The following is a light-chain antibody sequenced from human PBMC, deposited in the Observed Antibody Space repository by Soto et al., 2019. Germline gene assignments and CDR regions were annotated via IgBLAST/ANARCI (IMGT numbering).Light chain of an antibody. CDR3: SSETGSSTPSV. V-gene: IGLV2-14*01. CDR2: DVT. J-gene: IGLJ1*01. CDR1: SSDVGGYKY. Sequence: SALTQPATVSGSPGQAITNSRTGTSSDVGGYKYVSWYEQHPVKAPKLMIYDVTNRPSGVSDRFSGSKSGNTASLTISGLQAEDGADYYYSSETGSSTPSVFGTGTKHPV.